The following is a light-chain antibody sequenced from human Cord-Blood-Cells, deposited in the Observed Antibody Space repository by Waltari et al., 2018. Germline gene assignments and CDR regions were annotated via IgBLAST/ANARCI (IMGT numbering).Light chain of an antibody. CDR2: KDS. J-gene: IGLJ2*01. CDR3: LSADSSGTYVV. CDR1: ALPKKY. V-gene: IGLV3-16*01. Sequence: SYELTQPPSVSVSLGQMARITCSGEALPKKYAYWYQQKPGQAPVRLIYKDSERPSGIPERFSGSSSGTIVTLTISGVQAEDEADYYCLSADSSGTYVVFGGGTKLTVL.